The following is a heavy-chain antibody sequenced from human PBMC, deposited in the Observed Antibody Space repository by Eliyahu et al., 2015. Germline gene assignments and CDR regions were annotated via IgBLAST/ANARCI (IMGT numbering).Heavy chain of an antibody. J-gene: IGHJ4*02. D-gene: IGHD6-13*01. CDR3: ARVRSGWFFDY. CDR1: XFXFSTXX. CDR2: ISNSGGTI. V-gene: IGHV3-48*04. Sequence: EVQLVESXGGLVQPGXSLRLSCAASXFXFSTXXXNWVXQAPGKGLEWVSYISNSGGTIYYADSVKGRFTISRDNAKNSLYLQMNSLRAEDTAVYYCARVRSGWFFDYWGQGTLVTVSS.